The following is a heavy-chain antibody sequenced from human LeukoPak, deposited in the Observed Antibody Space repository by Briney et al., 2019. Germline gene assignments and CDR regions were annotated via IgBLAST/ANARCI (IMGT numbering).Heavy chain of an antibody. D-gene: IGHD2/OR15-2a*01. CDR3: ARNILFAFDI. CDR1: GLTVSSSY. J-gene: IGHJ3*02. Sequence: GGSLRLSCAASGLTVSSSYMSWVRQAPGKGLEWVSIIYNDGSTYYADSMKGRFTISRDNSRNTLYLQVNSLRAEDTAMYYCARNILFAFDIWGQGTMVTVSS. CDR2: IYNDGST. V-gene: IGHV3-53*01.